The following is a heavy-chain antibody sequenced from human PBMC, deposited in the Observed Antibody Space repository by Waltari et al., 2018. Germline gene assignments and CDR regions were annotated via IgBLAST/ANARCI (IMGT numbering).Heavy chain of an antibody. CDR1: GGSISSRSYY. D-gene: IGHD2-15*01. CDR3: ARQRLGDIVVVVAATPVWDFDL. V-gene: IGHV4-39*01. Sequence: QLQLQESGPGLVKPSETLSLTCTVSGGSISSRSYYWGWIRQPPGKGLEWSGSIYYSGCIYYNPSLNSRVTISVDTSKTQFSLKRSSLTAAATAGYYCARQRLGDIVVVVAATPVWDFDLWGRGTLVTVSS. J-gene: IGHJ2*01. CDR2: IYYSGCI.